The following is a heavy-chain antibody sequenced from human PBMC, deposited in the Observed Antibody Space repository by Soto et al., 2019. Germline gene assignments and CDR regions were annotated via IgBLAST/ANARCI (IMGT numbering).Heavy chain of an antibody. V-gene: IGHV1-69*01. J-gene: IGHJ6*02. D-gene: IGHD6-6*01. CDR2: IIPIFGTA. Sequence: QVQLVQSGAEVKKPGSSVKVSCKASGGTFSSYAISWVRQAPGQGLEWMGGIIPIFGTANYAQKFQGRVTITADESTSTAYMELSSLTSEDTAVYYCARGEYSSSSYYYYGMDVWGQGTTVTVSS. CDR1: GGTFSSYA. CDR3: ARGEYSSSSYYYYGMDV.